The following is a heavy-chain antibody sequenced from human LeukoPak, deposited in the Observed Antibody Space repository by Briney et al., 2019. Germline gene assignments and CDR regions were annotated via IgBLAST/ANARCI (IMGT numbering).Heavy chain of an antibody. V-gene: IGHV4-39*01. CDR3: ARRSDSGSDDGEDYFDY. CDR2: MYYDGSS. D-gene: IGHD1-26*01. J-gene: IGHJ4*02. CDR1: GGSINSGTFY. Sequence: SETLSLACTVSGGSINSGTFYRGWIRQPPGKGLEWIGSMYYDGSSYYNPSLKSRVTTSVDTSKNPFSLKLTSVTAADTAVYFCARRSDSGSDDGEDYFDYWGQGTLVTVSS.